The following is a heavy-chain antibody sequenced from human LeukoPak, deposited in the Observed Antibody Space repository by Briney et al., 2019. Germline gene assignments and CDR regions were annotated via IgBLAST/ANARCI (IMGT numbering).Heavy chain of an antibody. J-gene: IGHJ4*02. CDR1: GGTFSSYP. V-gene: IGHV1-69*05. CDR2: IIPIFVTS. D-gene: IGHD3-10*01. Sequence: SVKVSCKASGGTFSSYPISWVRQAPGQGLEWMGGIIPIFVTSNYAQKFQGRVTITTDESTRTGYMELSSLRSEDTAVYYCASRRPSSGGFDYWGQGTLVTVSS. CDR3: ASRRPSSGGFDY.